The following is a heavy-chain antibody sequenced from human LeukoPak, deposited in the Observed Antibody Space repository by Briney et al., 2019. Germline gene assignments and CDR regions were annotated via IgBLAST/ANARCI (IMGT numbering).Heavy chain of an antibody. Sequence: ASVKVSCKASGYTFTNYGISWVRQAPGQGLEWMGWISAYNGNTNYAQKLQGRVTMTTDTSTSTAYMELRSLRSDDTAVYYCATQVTVTPRGWFDPWGQGTLVTVSS. CDR3: ATQVTVTPRGWFDP. V-gene: IGHV1-18*01. CDR1: GYTFTNYG. D-gene: IGHD4-17*01. J-gene: IGHJ5*02. CDR2: ISAYNGNT.